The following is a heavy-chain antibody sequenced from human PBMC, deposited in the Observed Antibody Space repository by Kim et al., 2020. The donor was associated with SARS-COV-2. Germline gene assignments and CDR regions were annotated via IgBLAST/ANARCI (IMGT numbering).Heavy chain of an antibody. CDR3: ARDDLYSSSYY. CDR2: INHSGST. CDR1: GGSFSGYY. J-gene: IGHJ4*02. D-gene: IGHD6-13*01. Sequence: SETLSLTCAVYGGSFSGYYWSWIRQPPGKGLEWIGEINHSGSTNYNPSLKSRVTIAVDTSKNQFSLKLSSVTAADTAVYYCARDDLYSSSYYWGQGTLVTVSS. V-gene: IGHV4-34*01.